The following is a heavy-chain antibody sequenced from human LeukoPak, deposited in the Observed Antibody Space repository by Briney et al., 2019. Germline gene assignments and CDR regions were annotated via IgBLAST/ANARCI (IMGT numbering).Heavy chain of an antibody. J-gene: IGHJ4*02. CDR3: ARDTSKIVGATPFDY. Sequence: GASVKVSCKASGYTFTGYYMHWVRQAPGQGLEWMGWINPNSGGTNYAQKFQGRVTMTRDTSISTAYMELSRLRSDDTAVHYCARDTSKIVGATPFDYWGQGTLVTVSS. V-gene: IGHV1-2*02. CDR1: GYTFTGYY. D-gene: IGHD1-26*01. CDR2: INPNSGGT.